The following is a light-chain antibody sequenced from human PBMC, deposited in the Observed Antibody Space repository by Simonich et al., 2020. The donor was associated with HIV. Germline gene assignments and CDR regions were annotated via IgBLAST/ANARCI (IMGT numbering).Light chain of an antibody. CDR3: QQYGSSPFT. Sequence: EIVMTQSPATLSVSPGERATLSRRASQSLSSNYLAWYQQKPGLAPRLLIYGASSRITGLPDRFSGSGSGTDFTLTISRLEPEDFAVYYCQQYGSSPFTFGPGTKVDIK. CDR1: QSLSSNY. J-gene: IGKJ3*01. V-gene: IGKV3D-20*01. CDR2: GAS.